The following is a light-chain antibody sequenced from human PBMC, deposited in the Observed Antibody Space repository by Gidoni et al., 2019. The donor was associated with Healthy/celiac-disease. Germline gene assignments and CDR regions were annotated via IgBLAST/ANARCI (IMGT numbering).Light chain of an antibody. Sequence: DIQMTQSPSSLSASVGARVTITCQSSQDIRNYLNWYQQKPGKAPKLLNYDACKLETVVQSRFSGSGSGTDCTFTISSLQPEDIATDYCQQYDNLTSWTCGQGTKVEIK. J-gene: IGKJ1*01. CDR3: QQYDNLTSWT. V-gene: IGKV1-33*01. CDR2: DAC. CDR1: QDIRNY.